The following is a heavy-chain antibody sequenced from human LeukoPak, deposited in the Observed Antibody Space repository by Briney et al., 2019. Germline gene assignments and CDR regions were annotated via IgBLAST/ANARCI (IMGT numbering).Heavy chain of an antibody. CDR2: INPSGSST. CDR1: GYTFTSHY. CDR3: ARDNSVGDIAWWFDP. V-gene: IGHV1-46*01. Sequence: GASVKVSCKASGYTFTSHYMHWVRQVPGQGLEWMGLINPSGSSTLYAQKFQGRVTMTRDMSTTTDYMELSSLRSEDTAVYYCARDNSVGDIAWWFDPWGQGTLVTVSS. J-gene: IGHJ5*02. D-gene: IGHD3-16*02.